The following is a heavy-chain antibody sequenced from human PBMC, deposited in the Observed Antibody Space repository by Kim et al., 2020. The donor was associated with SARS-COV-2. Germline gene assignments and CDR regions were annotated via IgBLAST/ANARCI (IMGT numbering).Heavy chain of an antibody. CDR1: GGSISSYY. CDR3: ARRLVGAHFDY. CDR2: IYYSGST. V-gene: IGHV4-59*08. J-gene: IGHJ4*02. D-gene: IGHD1-26*01. Sequence: SETLSLTCTVSGGSISSYYWSWIRQPPGKGLEWIGYIYYSGSTNYNPSLKSRVTISVDTSKNQFSLKLSSVTAADTAVYYCARRLVGAHFDYWGQGTLVTVSS.